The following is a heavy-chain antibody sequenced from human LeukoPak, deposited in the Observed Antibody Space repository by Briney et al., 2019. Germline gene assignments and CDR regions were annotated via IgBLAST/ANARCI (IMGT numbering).Heavy chain of an antibody. CDR1: GFTFSDHY. Sequence: GGSLRLSCAASGFTFSDHYMDWIRQGPGKGLEWVARIRNKANSYTTEYAASVEGRFTTSRDDSKNSLYLQMNSLKTEDTAVYYCARYQLPVRYFDYWGQGTLVTVSS. D-gene: IGHD2-2*01. V-gene: IGHV3-72*01. CDR3: ARYQLPVRYFDY. J-gene: IGHJ4*02. CDR2: IRNKANSYTT.